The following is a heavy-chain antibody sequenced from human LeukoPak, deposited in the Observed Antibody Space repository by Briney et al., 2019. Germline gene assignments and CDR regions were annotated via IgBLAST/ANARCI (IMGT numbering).Heavy chain of an antibody. J-gene: IGHJ3*02. CDR1: GFTVSSNY. CDR2: IYGGGST. V-gene: IGHV3-53*01. CDR3: ARGGSGDIFDI. D-gene: IGHD2-21*01. Sequence: GGSLRLSCAASGFTVSSNYMSWVRQAPGKGLEWVSVIYGGGSTDYADSVKGRFTISRDDLKNTLYLQMNSLRAEDTAVYYCARGGSGDIFDIWGQGTMVTVSS.